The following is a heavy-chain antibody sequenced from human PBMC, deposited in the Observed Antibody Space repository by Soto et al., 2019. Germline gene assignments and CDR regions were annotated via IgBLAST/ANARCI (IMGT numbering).Heavy chain of an antibody. J-gene: IGHJ4*02. D-gene: IGHD3-3*01. V-gene: IGHV3-15*07. CDR2: IKSKTDGGTT. CDR3: TTATYDFWTGTYYFDF. CDR1: GFIFNNAW. Sequence: EVQLVESGGDFIKPGGSLRLSCAASGFIFNNAWMSWVRQAPGKGLEWVGRIKSKTDGGTTDYAAPVKGRFTISRDDSKNTLYLQMISLKIEDTAVYYCTTATYDFWTGTYYFDFWGQGTLVTVSS.